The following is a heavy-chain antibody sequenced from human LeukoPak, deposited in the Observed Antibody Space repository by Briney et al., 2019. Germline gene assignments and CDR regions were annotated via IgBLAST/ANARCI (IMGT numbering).Heavy chain of an antibody. D-gene: IGHD3-16*01. Sequence: GGSLRLSCAACGFTFSSYAMRGVREAGGGGVEGASSISGSGGSTYYADSVKGRFTITRDNSKNTLYLQMNSLRTEDTAVYFCARDVWGSYVTGSYLDYWGQGAPVTVSS. J-gene: IGHJ4*02. CDR2: ISGSGGST. CDR1: GFTFSSYA. V-gene: IGHV3-23*01. CDR3: ARDVWGSYVTGSYLDY.